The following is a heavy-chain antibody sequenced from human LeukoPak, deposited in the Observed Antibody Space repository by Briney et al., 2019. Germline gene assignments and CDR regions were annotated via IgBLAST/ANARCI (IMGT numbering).Heavy chain of an antibody. V-gene: IGHV3-9*01. D-gene: IGHD6-13*01. CDR2: ISWSGTTT. Sequence: GRSLRLSCVVSGFRFDDYGMHWVRQAPGKALEGVSGISWSGTTTGYADSVKGRFTISRDSAKNSLYLQMDSLRVEDTALYYCGKDESSGGLAAGYLYGMGVWVQQTKVTGS. CDR1: GFRFDDYG. J-gene: IGHJ6*02. CDR3: GKDESSGGLAAGYLYGMGV.